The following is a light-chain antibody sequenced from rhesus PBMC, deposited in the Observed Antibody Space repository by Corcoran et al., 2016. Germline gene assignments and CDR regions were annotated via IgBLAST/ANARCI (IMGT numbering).Light chain of an antibody. J-gene: IGLJ1*01. V-gene: IGLV2-32*01. CDR1: SCDIGGFNY. CDR3: CSYAGFYAYI. Sequence: QAALTQPRSVSGSPGQWVTISCSGTSCDIGGFNYVSWYQQHPGTAPKLMIYVVSKRPSGVFDRFSGAMSGNTASLAISGLQSEDEAAYYCCSYAGFYAYIFGAGTRLTVL. CDR2: VVS.